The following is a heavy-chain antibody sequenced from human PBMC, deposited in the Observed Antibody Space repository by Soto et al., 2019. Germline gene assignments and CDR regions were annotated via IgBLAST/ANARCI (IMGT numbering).Heavy chain of an antibody. CDR2: ISYDGSSK. Sequence: QVQLVESGGGVVQPGRSPRLSCAASGFTFSGYAMHWVRQPPGKGLEWVAVISYDGSSKHYADSVTGRFSISRDNSKNTLYLQMDSLRAEDTAVYYCARSRGSTGYYYVDYWGQGTLVTVSS. J-gene: IGHJ4*02. CDR1: GFTFSGYA. D-gene: IGHD3-22*01. V-gene: IGHV3-30-3*01. CDR3: ARSRGSTGYYYVDY.